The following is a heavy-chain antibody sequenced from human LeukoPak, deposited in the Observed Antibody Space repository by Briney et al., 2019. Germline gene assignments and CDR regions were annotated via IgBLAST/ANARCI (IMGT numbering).Heavy chain of an antibody. Sequence: GGSLRLSCTASGFTFRTYNMNWVRQAPGKGLEWVSSISSSGTYIYYRDSVKGRFTVSRDNAENSLYLEMNSLRVEDTAIYYCVRDRGSYRPIDYWGQGTLVTVSS. V-gene: IGHV3-21*01. CDR2: ISSSGTYI. CDR1: GFTFRTYN. D-gene: IGHD1-26*01. CDR3: VRDRGSYRPIDY. J-gene: IGHJ4*02.